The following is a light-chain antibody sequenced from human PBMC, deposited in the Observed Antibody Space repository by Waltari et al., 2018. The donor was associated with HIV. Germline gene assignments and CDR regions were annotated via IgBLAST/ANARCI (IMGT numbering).Light chain of an antibody. J-gene: IGKJ5*01. CDR1: QDIKNY. V-gene: IGKV1-33*01. Sequence: DIQMTQSPSSLSASVGDRVTITCQASQDIKNYLNWYQQKPVKAPELLIYDASILETGVPSRFSASGSGTHFTFIVSSLQPEDFATYYCQQYDSLPPAFGQGTRLDIK. CDR3: QQYDSLPPA. CDR2: DAS.